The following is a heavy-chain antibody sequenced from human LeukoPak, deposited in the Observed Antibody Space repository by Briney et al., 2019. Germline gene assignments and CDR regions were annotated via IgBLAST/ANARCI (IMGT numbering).Heavy chain of an antibody. Sequence: GGSLRLSCAASGFTFSSYWMHWVRQAPGKRLVWVSRINPDGSTTNYADSVQGRFTISRDNAKNMLYLQMNSLRAEDTAVYYCVRDLRESDFWGQGTLVTVSS. V-gene: IGHV3-74*01. CDR2: INPDGSTT. J-gene: IGHJ4*02. CDR3: VRDLRESDF. CDR1: GFTFSSYW.